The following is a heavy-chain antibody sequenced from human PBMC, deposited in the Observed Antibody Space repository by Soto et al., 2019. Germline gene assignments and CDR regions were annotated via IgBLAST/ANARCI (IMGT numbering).Heavy chain of an antibody. Sequence: EVQLVESGGKLVKPGGSLRLSCAASGFTFSNAWMSWVRQGPGKGLEWVGRIKSKTDGATTDYAAPVKGRFTISRDDSKNTLYLQMNSLKTEDTAGYYCTTEFRVEGIGDYWGPGTLVTVSS. D-gene: IGHD3-3*01. CDR2: IKSKTDGATT. V-gene: IGHV3-15*01. CDR3: TTEFRVEGIGDY. J-gene: IGHJ4*02. CDR1: GFTFSNAW.